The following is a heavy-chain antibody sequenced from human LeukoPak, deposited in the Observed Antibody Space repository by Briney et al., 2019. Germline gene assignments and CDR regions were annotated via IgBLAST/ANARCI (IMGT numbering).Heavy chain of an antibody. V-gene: IGHV3-30*18. J-gene: IGHJ6*02. Sequence: GGSLRLSCAASRFTFSSYGMHWVRQAPGKGLEWVAVISYDGSNKYYADSVKGRFTISRDNSKNTLYLQMNSLRAEDTAVYYCAKARYGYYHYGMDVWGQGTTVTVSS. CDR1: RFTFSSYG. CDR2: ISYDGSNK. D-gene: IGHD5-18*01. CDR3: AKARYGYYHYGMDV.